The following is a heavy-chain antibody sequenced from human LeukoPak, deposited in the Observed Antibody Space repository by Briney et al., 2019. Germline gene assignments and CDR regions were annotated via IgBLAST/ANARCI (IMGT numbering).Heavy chain of an antibody. CDR1: GFTLSCDS. V-gene: IGHV3-21*01. CDR2: ISSSSSYI. D-gene: IGHD3-3*01. CDR3: ARGFYEGRFDY. J-gene: IGHJ4*02. Sequence: GGSLRLSLAASGFTLSCDSINWVPQAPGKGLEWVSSISSSSSYIYYADSVKGRFTISRDNAKNSLYLQMNSLRAEDTAVYYCARGFYEGRFDYWGQGTLVTVSS.